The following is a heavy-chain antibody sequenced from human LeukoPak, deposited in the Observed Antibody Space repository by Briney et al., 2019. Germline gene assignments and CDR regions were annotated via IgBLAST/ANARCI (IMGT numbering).Heavy chain of an antibody. CDR3: ASPSSGYSFDY. Sequence: SETLSLTCTVSGYSISSGYYWDWIRQPPGKGLEWIGRMSHTGSTYYNPSLKSRVTISVDKSKNQFSLKLSSVTAADTAVYYCASPSSGYSFDYWGQGTLVTVSS. D-gene: IGHD3-22*01. V-gene: IGHV4-38-2*02. J-gene: IGHJ4*02. CDR2: MSHTGST. CDR1: GYSISSGYY.